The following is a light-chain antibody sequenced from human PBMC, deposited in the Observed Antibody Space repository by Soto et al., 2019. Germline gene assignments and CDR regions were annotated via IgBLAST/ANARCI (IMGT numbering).Light chain of an antibody. CDR3: SSDTSATNYV. J-gene: IGLJ1*01. V-gene: IGLV2-14*01. Sequence: ALNQPASVSGSPGQSITISCTGTSSDVGAYNYDSWYQQYPGEAPKVIIYDVSHRPAGVSNRFSGSKSGNTASLTISGLQTQDEEEYCDSSDTSATNYVFGTGTKVTV. CDR2: DVS. CDR1: SSDVGAYNY.